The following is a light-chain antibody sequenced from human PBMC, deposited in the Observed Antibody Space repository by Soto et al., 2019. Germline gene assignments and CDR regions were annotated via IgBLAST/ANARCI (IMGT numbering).Light chain of an antibody. CDR2: GAS. Sequence: EIVLTQSPGTLSLSPGERATLSCRASQSVSSSYLAWYQQKPGQAPRLLIYGASSRATGIPDRFSGSGSGPDFTLTISRLEPEDFAVDYCQQYGSSPTWTFGQGTKVEIK. CDR3: QQYGSSPTWT. J-gene: IGKJ1*01. V-gene: IGKV3-20*01. CDR1: QSVSSSY.